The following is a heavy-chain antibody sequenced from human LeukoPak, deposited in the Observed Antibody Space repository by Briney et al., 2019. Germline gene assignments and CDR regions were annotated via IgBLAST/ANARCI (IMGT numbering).Heavy chain of an antibody. V-gene: IGHV1-69*04. CDR2: IIPILGIA. J-gene: IGHJ4*02. Sequence: ASVKVSCKASGGTFSSYAISWVRQAPGQGLEWMGRIIPILGIANYAQKFQGRVTITADKSTGTAYMELSSLRSEDTAVYYCARGPDYDSSGYWYWGQGTLVTVSS. CDR3: ARGPDYDSSGYWY. CDR1: GGTFSSYA. D-gene: IGHD3-22*01.